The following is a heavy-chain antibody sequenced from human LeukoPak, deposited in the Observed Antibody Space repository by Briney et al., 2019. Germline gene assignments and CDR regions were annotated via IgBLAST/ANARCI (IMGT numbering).Heavy chain of an antibody. CDR3: ARGLRNYYYYYGMDV. CDR1: GGSFSGYY. J-gene: IGHJ6*02. V-gene: IGHV4-34*01. Sequence: SETLSLTCAVYGGSFSGYYWSWIRQPPGKGLGWIGEINHSGSTNYNPSLKSRVTISVDTSKNQFSLKLSSVTAADTAVYYCARGLRNYYYYYGMDVWGQGTTVTVSS. D-gene: IGHD4-17*01. CDR2: INHSGST.